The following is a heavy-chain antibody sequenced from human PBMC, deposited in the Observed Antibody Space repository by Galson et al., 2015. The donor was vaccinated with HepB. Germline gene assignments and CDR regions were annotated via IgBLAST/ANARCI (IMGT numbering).Heavy chain of an antibody. CDR1: GGTFSSYA. Sequence: SVKVSCKASGGTFSSYAISWVRQAPGQGLEWMGGIIPIFGTANYAQKFQGRVTITADKSTSTAYMELSSLRSEDTAVYYCARGGSIAAAGSYFDYWGQGTLVTVSS. J-gene: IGHJ4*02. CDR3: ARGGSIAAAGSYFDY. V-gene: IGHV1-69*06. D-gene: IGHD6-13*01. CDR2: IIPIFGTA.